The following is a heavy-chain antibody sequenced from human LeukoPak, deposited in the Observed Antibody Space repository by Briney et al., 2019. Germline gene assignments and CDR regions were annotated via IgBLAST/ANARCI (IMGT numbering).Heavy chain of an antibody. CDR3: ARRSMEDHLLCLDP. J-gene: IGHJ5*02. CDR1: GDSLIGYS. Sequence: GASVKVSTKASGDSLIGYSVSGVRQAPGKGQERMEWIVAIFGEAKYAQKFEDRVTISTDEYMSTVYMEVSRKRLVDKAGYYCARRSMEDHLLCLDPWGQGTLVTDFS. D-gene: IGHD2-2*01. V-gene: IGHV1-69*05. CDR2: IVAIFGEA.